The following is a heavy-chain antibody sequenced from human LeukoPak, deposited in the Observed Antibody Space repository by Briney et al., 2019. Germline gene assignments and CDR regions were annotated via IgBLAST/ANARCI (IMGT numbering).Heavy chain of an antibody. J-gene: IGHJ4*02. CDR1: GGTFSSYA. D-gene: IGHD3-22*01. CDR3: ARESTDYYDSSGYYYGPVY. V-gene: IGHV1-69*13. CDR2: IIPIFGTA. Sequence: SVKVSCKASGGTFSSYAISWVRQAPGQGLEWMGGIIPIFGTANYAQNFQGRVTITADESTSTAYMELSNLRSEDTAVYYCARESTDYYDSSGYYYGPVYWGQGTLVTVSS.